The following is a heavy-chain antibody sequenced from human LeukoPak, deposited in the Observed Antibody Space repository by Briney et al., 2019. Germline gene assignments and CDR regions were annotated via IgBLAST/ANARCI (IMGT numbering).Heavy chain of an antibody. D-gene: IGHD5-18*01. J-gene: IGHJ4*02. CDR3: ARDGADTAMASVMDY. CDR2: IYYSGST. V-gene: IGHV4-39*07. Sequence: PSETLSLTCTVSGGSISSSSYYWGWIRQPPGKGLEWIGSIYYSGSTYYNPSLKSRVTISVDTSKNQFSLKLSSATAADTAVYYCARDGADTAMASVMDYWGQGTLVTVSS. CDR1: GGSISSSSYY.